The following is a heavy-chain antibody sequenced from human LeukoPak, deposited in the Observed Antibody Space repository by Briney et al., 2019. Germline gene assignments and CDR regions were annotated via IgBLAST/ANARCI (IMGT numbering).Heavy chain of an antibody. CDR1: GDSVSSNSAA. CDR2: TYYRSKWYN. Sequence: SQTLSLTCAISGDSVSSNSAAWNWIRQSPSRGLEWLGRTYYRSKWYNDYAVSVKSRITINPDASKNQFSLQLNSVTPEDTAVYYCARDSPLTTVTTFPYWYFDLWGRGTLVTVSS. J-gene: IGHJ2*01. CDR3: ARDSPLTTVTTFPYWYFDL. D-gene: IGHD4-17*01. V-gene: IGHV6-1*01.